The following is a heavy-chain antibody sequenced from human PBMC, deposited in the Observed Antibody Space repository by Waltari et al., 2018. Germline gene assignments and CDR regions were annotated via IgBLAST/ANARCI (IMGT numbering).Heavy chain of an antibody. CDR3: ARGPRQLEGESWFDP. CDR2: IMPIFGTA. D-gene: IGHD6-13*01. J-gene: IGHJ5*02. Sequence: QIQLVQSGAEVKKPGSSVKVSCKAYGGTFSSYAISWVRQAPGQGLEGMGGIMPIFGTANYAQKVQGRVTMTTDESTSTAYMELSSLRSEDTAVYYCARGPRQLEGESWFDPWGQGTLVTVSS. V-gene: IGHV1-69*05. CDR1: GGTFSSYA.